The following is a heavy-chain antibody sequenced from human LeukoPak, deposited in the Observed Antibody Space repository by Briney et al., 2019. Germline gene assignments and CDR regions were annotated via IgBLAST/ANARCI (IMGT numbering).Heavy chain of an antibody. D-gene: IGHD2-21*02. V-gene: IGHV3-11*01. CDR3: ARVRRGGDSRYFDY. CDR1: GFTYTDYF. J-gene: IGHJ4*02. CDR2: ISRLGDTI. Sequence: GGSLRLSCAASGFTYTDYFMGWIRQAPGKGLEWVSYISRLGDTIDYADSVKGRFTISRNNAKNSLYLQMNFLRAEDTAVYFCARVRRGGDSRYFDYWGQGALVTVSS.